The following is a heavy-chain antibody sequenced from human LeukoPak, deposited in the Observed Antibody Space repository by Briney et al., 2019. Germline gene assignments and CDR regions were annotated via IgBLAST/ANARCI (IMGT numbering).Heavy chain of an antibody. CDR2: IYYSEST. CDR3: ASLNEAYYYDSSGYYLGGPPP. V-gene: IGHV4-39*07. Sequence: PSETLSLTCTVSSGSIRSSSYYWGWIRQPPGKGLEWIGNIYYSESTYYNPSLKSRVTISLDTSKNQFSLKLSSVTAADTAVYYCASLNEAYYYDSSGYYLGGPPPWGQGTLVTVSS. D-gene: IGHD3-22*01. J-gene: IGHJ5*02. CDR1: SGSIRSSSYY.